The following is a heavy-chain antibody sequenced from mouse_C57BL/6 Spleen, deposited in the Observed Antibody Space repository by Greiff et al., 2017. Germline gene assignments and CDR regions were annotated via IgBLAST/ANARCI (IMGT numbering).Heavy chain of an antibody. Sequence: QVQLQQSGAELARPGASVKLSCKASGYTFTSYGISWVKQRTGQGLEWIGEIYPRSGNTYYNEKFKGKATLTADKSSSTAYMELRSLTSEYSAVYFCARSNYDYDRYFDVWGTGTTVTVSS. CDR2: IYPRSGNT. CDR1: GYTFTSYG. CDR3: ARSNYDYDRYFDV. D-gene: IGHD2-4*01. J-gene: IGHJ1*03. V-gene: IGHV1-81*01.